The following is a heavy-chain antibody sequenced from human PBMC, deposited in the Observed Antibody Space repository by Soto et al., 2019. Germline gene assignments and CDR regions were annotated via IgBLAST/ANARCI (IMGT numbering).Heavy chain of an antibody. CDR3: AKRLTYCGGDCYFDY. J-gene: IGHJ4*02. CDR2: VGGSDGST. D-gene: IGHD2-21*02. Sequence: GGSLRLSCAASGFTFSTYAMTWVRQAPGAGLEWVSTVGGSDGSTYYADSVQGRFTISRDNSKNTLYLQMNSLRAEDTAVYYCAKRLTYCGGDCYFDYWGQGTRVTVSS. CDR1: GFTFSTYA. V-gene: IGHV3-23*01.